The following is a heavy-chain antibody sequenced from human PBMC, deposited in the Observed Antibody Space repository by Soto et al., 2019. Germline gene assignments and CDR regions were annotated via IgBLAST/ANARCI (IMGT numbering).Heavy chain of an antibody. D-gene: IGHD6-19*01. CDR2: IYWNDDK. V-gene: IGHV2-5*01. CDR1: GFSLSTSGVG. CDR3: AHRRIAVAGRADNWFDP. J-gene: IGHJ5*02. Sequence: QITLKESGPTLVNPTQTLTLTCTFSGFSLSTSGVGVGWIRQPPGKALEWLALIYWNDDKRYSPSLKSRLTITKDTSKNQVVLTMTNMDPVDTATYYCAHRRIAVAGRADNWFDPWGQGTLVTVSS.